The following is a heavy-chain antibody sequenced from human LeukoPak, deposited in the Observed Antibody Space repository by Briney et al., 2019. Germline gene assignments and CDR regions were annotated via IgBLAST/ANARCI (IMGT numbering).Heavy chain of an antibody. CDR3: AKGSIAARPLYYFDF. J-gene: IGHJ4*02. Sequence: SETLFLPRTGSGGSIRSYYLGWIPQPPGKGPGGIGYIYYSGGTSYNPSLKSRVTISVDTSKNQFSLKLNSVTAADTAVYYCAKGSIAARPLYYFDFWGQGTLVTVSS. CDR2: IYYSGGT. D-gene: IGHD6-6*01. V-gene: IGHV4-59*01. CDR1: GGSIRSYY.